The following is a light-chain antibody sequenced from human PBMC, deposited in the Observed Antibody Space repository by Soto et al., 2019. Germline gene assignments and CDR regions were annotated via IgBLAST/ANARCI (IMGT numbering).Light chain of an antibody. V-gene: IGLV4-60*01. J-gene: IGLJ3*02. Sequence: QPVLTQSSSASASLGSSVKLTCTLNSGHSEYTIAWHQQQPGKAPRFLMNLENGGTYNRGSGVPDRFSGSSSGADRYLTISNLQSDDEADYYCETWNANTWVIGAGTKLTVL. CDR3: ETWNANTWV. CDR2: LENGGTY. CDR1: SGHSEYT.